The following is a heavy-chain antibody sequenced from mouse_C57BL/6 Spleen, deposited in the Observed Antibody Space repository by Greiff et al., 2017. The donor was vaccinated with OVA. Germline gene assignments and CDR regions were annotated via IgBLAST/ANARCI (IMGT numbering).Heavy chain of an antibody. J-gene: IGHJ4*01. D-gene: IGHD1-1*01. CDR1: GYTFTSYW. V-gene: IGHV1-69*01. CDR2: IDPSVSYT. Sequence: QVQLQQPGAELVMPGASVKLSCKASGYTFTSYWMHWVRQRPGQGLEWIGEIDPSVSYTNYNQKFKGKSTLTVDKSSSTAYMQLSSLTSEDSAVYYCARGYYGSLYAMDYWGQGTSVTVSS. CDR3: ARGYYGSLYAMDY.